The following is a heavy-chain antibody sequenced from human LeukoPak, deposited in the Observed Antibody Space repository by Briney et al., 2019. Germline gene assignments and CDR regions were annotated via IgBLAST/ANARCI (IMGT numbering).Heavy chain of an antibody. J-gene: IGHJ3*02. V-gene: IGHV4-59*01. CDR2: IYYIGST. CDR3: ARRRGVYYDSTDYYYDAFDI. Sequence: SETLSLTCTVSGGSISSYYWSWIRQPPGKGLEWIGYIYYIGSTNYNPSLKSRVTISVDTSKNQFSLNLSSVTAADTAVYYCARRRGVYYDSTDYYYDAFDIWGQGTMVTVSS. CDR1: GGSISSYY. D-gene: IGHD3-22*01.